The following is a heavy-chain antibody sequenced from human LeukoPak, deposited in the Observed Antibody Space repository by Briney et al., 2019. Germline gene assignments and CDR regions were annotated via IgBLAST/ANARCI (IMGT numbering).Heavy chain of an antibody. CDR1: GYTLTELS. CDR3: ATDRSGGATDAFDI. V-gene: IGHV1-24*01. J-gene: IGHJ3*02. CDR2: FDPEDGET. D-gene: IGHD3-10*01. Sequence: ASVKVSCKVSGYTLTELSMHWVRQAPGKGLEWMGGFDPEDGETIYAQKFQGRGTMTEDTSTDTAYMELSSLRSEDTAVYYCATDRSGGATDAFDIWGQGTMVTVSS.